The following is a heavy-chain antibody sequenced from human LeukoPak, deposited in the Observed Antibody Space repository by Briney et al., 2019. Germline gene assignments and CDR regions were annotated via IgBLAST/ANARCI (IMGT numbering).Heavy chain of an antibody. V-gene: IGHV3-7*05. CDR2: IQQDGVEK. CDR1: GFTFSTSS. D-gene: IGHD1-20*01. J-gene: IGHJ6*02. Sequence: GGSLRLSCVASGFTFSTSSMTWVRQAPGKGLEWVANIQQDGVEKYYADSVKGRFTISRDNSKNTLYLQMNSLRAEDTAVYYCAREGITGTTEGYYYYYGMDVWGQGTTVTVSS. CDR3: AREGITGTTEGYYYYYGMDV.